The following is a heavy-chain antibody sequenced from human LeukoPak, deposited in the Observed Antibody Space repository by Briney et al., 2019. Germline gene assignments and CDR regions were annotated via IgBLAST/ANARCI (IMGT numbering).Heavy chain of an antibody. CDR2: ISRSGAYI. CDR3: ASPSSYGDYYFGY. CDR1: GFSFSAYG. Sequence: KSGGSLRLSCAASGFSFSAYGMNWVRQPPGKGLEWVSCISRSGAYIYYADSVKGRFTISRDNAENSVYLQMNSLRAEDTAIYYCASPSSYGDYYFGYWGQGTLVTVSS. D-gene: IGHD4-17*01. V-gene: IGHV3-21*01. J-gene: IGHJ4*02.